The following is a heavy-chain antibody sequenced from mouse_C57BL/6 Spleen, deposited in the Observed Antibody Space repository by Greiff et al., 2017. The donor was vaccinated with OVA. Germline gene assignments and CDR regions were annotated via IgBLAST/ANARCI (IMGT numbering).Heavy chain of an antibody. Sequence: VQLQQSGPELVKPGASVKMSCKASGYTFTDYYMHWVKQSHGKSLEWIGDIYPKNGGNDYNQKFKGKATLTVDQSSSTAYMELRRLTSEDSAVYYCARGAYDNYVCYFDVWGTGTTVTVSS. CDR1: GYTFTDYY. CDR3: ARGAYDNYVCYFDV. V-gene: IGHV1-34*01. CDR2: IYPKNGGN. J-gene: IGHJ1*03. D-gene: IGHD2-10*02.